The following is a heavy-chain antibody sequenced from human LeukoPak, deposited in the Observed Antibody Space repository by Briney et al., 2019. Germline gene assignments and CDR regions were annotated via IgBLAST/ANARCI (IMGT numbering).Heavy chain of an antibody. CDR2: INHSGST. CDR3: ARSGFLTTTDY. V-gene: IGHV4-34*01. CDR1: GGSFSGNY. D-gene: IGHD3-3*01. J-gene: IGHJ4*02. Sequence: TSEALSLTCAVYGGSFSGNYWSWIGQPPGRGLEWIGEINHSGSTNYNPSLKSRVTISVDTSKNQFSLKLSSVTAADTAVYYCARSGFLTTTDYWGQGTLVTVSS.